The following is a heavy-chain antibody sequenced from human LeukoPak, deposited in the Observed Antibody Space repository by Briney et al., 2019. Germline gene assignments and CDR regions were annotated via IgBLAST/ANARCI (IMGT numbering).Heavy chain of an antibody. Sequence: SETLSLTCTVSGGSIGNNYWTWIRQPPGKGLEYIGYIYYTGATNYNPSLKSRVTISVDTSKNQFSLKLSSVTAADTAVYYCARDLGEAADDAFDIWGQGTMVTVSS. CDR2: IYYTGAT. CDR1: GGSIGNNY. CDR3: ARDLGEAADDAFDI. V-gene: IGHV4-59*01. D-gene: IGHD6-13*01. J-gene: IGHJ3*02.